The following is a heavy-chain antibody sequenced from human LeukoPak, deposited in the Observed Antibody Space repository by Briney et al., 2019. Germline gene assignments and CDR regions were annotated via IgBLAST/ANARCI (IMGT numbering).Heavy chain of an antibody. J-gene: IGHJ4*02. CDR1: GYTFTSYD. V-gene: IGHV1-8*01. CDR3: AASHPAAGDDY. D-gene: IGHD6-13*01. Sequence: ASVKVSCKAAGYTFTSYDINWVRQATGQGLEWLGWMNPNSGNTGYAQKFQGRVTMTRNTSISTAYMELSSLRSEDTAVYYCAASHPAAGDDYWGQGTLVTVSS. CDR2: MNPNSGNT.